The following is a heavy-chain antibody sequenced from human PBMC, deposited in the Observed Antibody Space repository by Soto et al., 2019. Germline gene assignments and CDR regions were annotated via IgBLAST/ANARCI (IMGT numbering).Heavy chain of an antibody. CDR3: ARGHIYSGYFHFAY. D-gene: IGHD5-12*01. Sequence: QVQLQQWGAGLLKPSETLSLTCAVYGGSFSGYYWSWIRQPPGKGLEWIGEINHSGSTTYNPSLKSRVTISVDTSKNQFSLKLSSVTAADTAVYYCARGHIYSGYFHFAYWGQGTLVTVSS. CDR2: INHSGST. CDR1: GGSFSGYY. J-gene: IGHJ4*02. V-gene: IGHV4-34*01.